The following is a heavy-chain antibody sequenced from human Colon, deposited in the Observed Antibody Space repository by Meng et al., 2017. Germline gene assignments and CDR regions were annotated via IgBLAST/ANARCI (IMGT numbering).Heavy chain of an antibody. J-gene: IGHJ3*02. CDR1: GFTFSSYW. Sequence: GESLKISCAASGFTFSSYWMGWVRQGPGKGLEWVANIKQDGSEKYYVDSVKGRFTMSRDNAKNSLYMQMNSLRAEDTTVYYCLTTSRKTFEIWGQGTVVTVSS. CDR3: LTTSRKTFEI. CDR2: IKQDGSEK. V-gene: IGHV3-7*01. D-gene: IGHD4-11*01.